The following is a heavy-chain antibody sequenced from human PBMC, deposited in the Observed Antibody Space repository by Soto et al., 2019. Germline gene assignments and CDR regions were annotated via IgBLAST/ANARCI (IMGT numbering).Heavy chain of an antibody. CDR3: ARVGRTMTYYYDSSGYLGCFDP. V-gene: IGHV1-18*04. J-gene: IGHJ5*02. D-gene: IGHD3-22*01. Sequence: QVQLVQSGAEVKKPGASVKVSCKASGYTFTSYGISWVRQAPGQGLEWMGWISAYNGNTNYAQKLQGRVTMTTDKSTSTAYMELRSLSSDDTAVYYCARVGRTMTYYYDSSGYLGCFDPWGQGTLVTVSS. CDR1: GYTFTSYG. CDR2: ISAYNGNT.